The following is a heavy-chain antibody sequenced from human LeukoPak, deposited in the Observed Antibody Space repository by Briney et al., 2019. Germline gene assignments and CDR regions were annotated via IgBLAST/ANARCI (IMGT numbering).Heavy chain of an antibody. V-gene: IGHV3-43D*03. CDR3: AKDYGRFGEQEPYFDY. CDR2: ISWDGGST. Sequence: GGSLRLSCAASGFTFDDYAMHWVRQAPGKGLEWVSLISWDGGSTYYADSVKGRFTISRDNSKNSLYLQMNSLRAEDTALYYYAKDYGRFGEQEPYFDYWGQGTLVTVSS. J-gene: IGHJ4*02. CDR1: GFTFDDYA. D-gene: IGHD3-10*01.